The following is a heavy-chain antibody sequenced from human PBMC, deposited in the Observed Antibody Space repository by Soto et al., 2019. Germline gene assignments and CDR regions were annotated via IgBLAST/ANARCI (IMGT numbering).Heavy chain of an antibody. CDR2: ISYDGSNK. J-gene: IGHJ6*02. Sequence: QVQLVESGGGVVQPGRSLRLSCAASGFTFSSYGMHWVRQAPGKGLEWVAVISYDGSNKYYADSVKGRFTISRDNSKNTLYLQMNSLRAEDTAVYYCAKDSGYSSGWSYYYGMDVWGQGTTVTVSS. V-gene: IGHV3-30*18. CDR3: AKDSGYSSGWSYYYGMDV. D-gene: IGHD6-19*01. CDR1: GFTFSSYG.